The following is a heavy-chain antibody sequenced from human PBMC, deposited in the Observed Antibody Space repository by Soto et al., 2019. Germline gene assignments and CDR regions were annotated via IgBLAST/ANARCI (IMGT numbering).Heavy chain of an antibody. CDR1: GGSISSGGYY. CDR2: IYYSGST. CDR3: ARGGLEVRFDP. V-gene: IGHV4-31*03. Sequence: ASETLSLTCTVSGGSISSGGYYWSWIRQHPGKGLEWIGYIYYSGSTYYNPSLKSRVTISVGTSKNQFSLKLSSVTAADTAVYYCARGGLEVRFDPWGQGTLVTVSS. D-gene: IGHD3-22*01. J-gene: IGHJ5*02.